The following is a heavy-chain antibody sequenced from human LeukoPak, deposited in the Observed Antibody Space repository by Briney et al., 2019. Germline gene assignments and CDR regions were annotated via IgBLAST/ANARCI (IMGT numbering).Heavy chain of an antibody. CDR2: IGGRDDRT. V-gene: IGHV3-23*01. CDR1: GFTFTGHT. J-gene: IGHJ4*02. CDR3: AKDPNPFYDFWSGYK. D-gene: IGHD3-3*01. Sequence: GGSLRLSCAASGFTFTGHTMTWFRQAPGKGLEWVSIIGGRDDRTYYADSVKGRFTISRYNSKNILYLQMKSLRAEDTAVYYCAKDPNPFYDFWSGYKWGQGTLVTVSS.